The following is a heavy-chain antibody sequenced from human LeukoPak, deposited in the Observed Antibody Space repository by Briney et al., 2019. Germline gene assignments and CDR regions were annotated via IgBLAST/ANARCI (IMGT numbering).Heavy chain of an antibody. CDR2: ISTSGNTI. D-gene: IGHD3-10*01. V-gene: IGHV3-48*02. J-gene: IGHJ4*02. CDR1: GFTFSSYN. Sequence: GGSLRLSCAASGFTFSSYNMNWVRQAPGKGLEWVSFISTSGNTIYYVDSVKGRFTISRDNAKNSLYLQMNSLRDEDTAVYYCAKKYSGSGNYFFDYWGQGTLVTVSS. CDR3: AKKYSGSGNYFFDY.